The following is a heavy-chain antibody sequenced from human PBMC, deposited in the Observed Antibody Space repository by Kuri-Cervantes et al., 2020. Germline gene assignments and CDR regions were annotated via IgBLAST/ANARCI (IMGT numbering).Heavy chain of an antibody. V-gene: IGHV3-23*01. CDR2: ISGSGGST. J-gene: IGHJ3*02. CDR3: TRDALSEDESFDI. D-gene: IGHD4/OR15-4a*01. Sequence: GESLKISCAASGFTFSSYAMSWVRQAPGKGLEWVSAISGSGGSTYYADSVKGRFTISRDNAKKSLYLRLNSLRAEDTGVYFCTRDALSEDESFDIWGQGTMVTVSS. CDR1: GFTFSSYA.